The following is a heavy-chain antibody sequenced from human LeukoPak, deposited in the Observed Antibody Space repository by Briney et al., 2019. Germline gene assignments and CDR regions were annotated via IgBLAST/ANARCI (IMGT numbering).Heavy chain of an antibody. D-gene: IGHD6-19*01. V-gene: IGHV3-30*18. CDR3: AKGIAVAGTDLSDY. Sequence: GGSLRLSCAAPGFTFSSYGMHWVRQAPGKGLEWVAVISYDGSNKYYADSVKGRFTISRDNSKNTLYLQMNSLRAEDTAVYYCAKGIAVAGTDLSDYWGQGALVTVSS. CDR2: ISYDGSNK. CDR1: GFTFSSYG. J-gene: IGHJ4*02.